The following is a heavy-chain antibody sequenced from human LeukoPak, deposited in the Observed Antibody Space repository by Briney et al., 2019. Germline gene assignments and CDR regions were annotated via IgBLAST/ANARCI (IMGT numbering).Heavy chain of an antibody. CDR3: AALKDDFWSGYPTI. CDR2: IYYSGST. CDR1: GGSISSGGYY. Sequence: SETLSLTCTVSGGSISSGGYYWSWIRQHPGKGLGWIGYIYYSGSTYYNPSLKSRVTISVDTSKNQFSLKLSSVTAADTAVNYCAALKDDFWSGYPTIWGQGTLVTVSS. D-gene: IGHD3-3*01. J-gene: IGHJ4*02. V-gene: IGHV4-31*03.